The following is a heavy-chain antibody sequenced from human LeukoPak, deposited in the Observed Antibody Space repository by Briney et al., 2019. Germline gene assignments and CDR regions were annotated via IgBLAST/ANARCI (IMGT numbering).Heavy chain of an antibody. CDR1: GGSVSSGSYY. V-gene: IGHV4-61*01. D-gene: IGHD5-18*01. J-gene: IGHJ4*02. Sequence: SETLSLTRTVSGGSVSSGSYYWSWIRQPPGKGLEWIGYIYYSGSTNYNPSLKSRVTISVDTSKNQFSLKLSSVTAADTAVYHCAREAMYSYGNNFDYWGQGTLVTVSS. CDR3: AREAMYSYGNNFDY. CDR2: IYYSGST.